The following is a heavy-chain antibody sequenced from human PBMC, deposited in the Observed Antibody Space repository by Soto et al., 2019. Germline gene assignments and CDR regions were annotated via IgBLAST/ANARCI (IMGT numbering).Heavy chain of an antibody. CDR3: ARDQEGFDY. CDR2: IYYSGST. V-gene: IGHV4-59*01. CDR1: GGSISSYY. J-gene: IGHJ4*02. Sequence: PSETLSLTCTVSGGSISSYYWSWIRQPPGKGLEWIGYIYYSGSTNYNPSLKSRVTISVDTSKNQFSLKLSSVTAADTAVYYCARDQEGFDYWGQGTLVTVSS.